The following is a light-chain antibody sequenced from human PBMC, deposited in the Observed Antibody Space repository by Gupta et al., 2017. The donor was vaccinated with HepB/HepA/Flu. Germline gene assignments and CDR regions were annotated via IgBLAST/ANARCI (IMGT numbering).Light chain of an antibody. CDR2: WAS. J-gene: IGKJ2*02. Sequence: DIVMTQSPNPLAMSLGERATINCRSSHSVFYNSDKKNYLAWYQHKPGQPPKLLIYWASTRESGVPDRFSGSGSGTDFTLTISNLQAEDVAIYFCHQYYTTPSTFGQGTKVEIK. CDR3: HQYYTTPST. V-gene: IGKV4-1*01. CDR1: HSVFYNSDKKNY.